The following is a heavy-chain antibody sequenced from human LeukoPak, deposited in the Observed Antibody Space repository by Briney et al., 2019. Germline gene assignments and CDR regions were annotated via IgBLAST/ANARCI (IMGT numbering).Heavy chain of an antibody. D-gene: IGHD4-23*01. Sequence: GGSLRLSCAASGFTFSSYWMHWVRQAPGKGLVWVSCISFDGSDATYADSVKGRFTISRDNSKNTLYLQMNSLRAEDTAVYYCAKDGGGYGGNFPAYFDYWGQGTLVTVSS. CDR1: GFTFSSYW. CDR2: ISFDGSDA. CDR3: AKDGGGYGGNFPAYFDY. V-gene: IGHV3-74*01. J-gene: IGHJ4*02.